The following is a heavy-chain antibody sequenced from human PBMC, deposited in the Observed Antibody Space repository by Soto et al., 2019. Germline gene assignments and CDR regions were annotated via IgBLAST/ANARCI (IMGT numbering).Heavy chain of an antibody. CDR2: IIPIFGTA. D-gene: IGHD2-2*02. J-gene: IGHJ6*02. CDR3: ARDQRPATAIPGMAV. V-gene: IGHV1-69*13. CDR1: GGTFSSYA. Sequence: ASVKVSCKASGGTFSSYAISWVRQAPGQGLEWMGGIIPIFGTANYAQKFQGRVTITADESTSTAYMELSSLRSEDTAVYYCARDQRPATAIPGMAVWGQGTTVTVSS.